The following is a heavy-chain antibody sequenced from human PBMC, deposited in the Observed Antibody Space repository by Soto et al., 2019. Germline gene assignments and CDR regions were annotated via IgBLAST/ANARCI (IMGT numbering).Heavy chain of an antibody. CDR2: ISYDGSNK. J-gene: IGHJ4*02. CDR1: GFTFSSYG. D-gene: IGHD3-22*01. CDR3: AKELVVTYYYFDY. V-gene: IGHV3-30*18. Sequence: PGGSLRLSCAASGFTFSSYGMHWVRQAPGKGLEWVAVISYDGSNKYYADSVKGRFTISRDNSKNTLYLQMNSLRAEDTAVYYCAKELVVTYYYFDYWGQGTLVTVSS.